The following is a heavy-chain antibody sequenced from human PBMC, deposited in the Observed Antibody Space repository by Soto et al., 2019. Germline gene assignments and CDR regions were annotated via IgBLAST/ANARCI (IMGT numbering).Heavy chain of an antibody. CDR2: ISGSGGST. CDR3: AKVFTGDYDSTAYYPFDS. V-gene: IGHV3-23*01. Sequence: GGSLRLSCVASGLTFSTYAMSWVRQAPGKGLEWASAISGSGGSTLYADSVKGRFTISRDNSKNTLYLQMNSLRAEDTAIYYCAKVFTGDYDSTAYYPFDSWGQGTLVTVSS. J-gene: IGHJ4*02. CDR1: GLTFSTYA. D-gene: IGHD3-22*01.